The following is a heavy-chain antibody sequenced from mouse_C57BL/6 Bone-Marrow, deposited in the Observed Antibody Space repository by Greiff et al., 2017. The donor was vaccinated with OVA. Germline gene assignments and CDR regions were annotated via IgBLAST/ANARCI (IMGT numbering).Heavy chain of an antibody. Sequence: EVKVVESEGGLVQPGSSMKLSCTASGFTFSDYYMAWVRQVPEKGLEWVANINYDGSSTYYLDSLKSRFIISRDNAKNILYLQMSSLKSEDTATYYCARSYSRELMDYWGQGTSVTVSS. CDR2: INYDGSST. V-gene: IGHV5-16*01. CDR1: GFTFSDYY. CDR3: ARSYSRELMDY. J-gene: IGHJ4*01. D-gene: IGHD2-5*01.